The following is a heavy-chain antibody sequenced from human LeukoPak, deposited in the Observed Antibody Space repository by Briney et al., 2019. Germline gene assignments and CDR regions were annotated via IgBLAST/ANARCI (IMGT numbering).Heavy chain of an antibody. CDR1: GGSFSGYY. Sequence: PSETLSLTCAVYGGSFSGYYWSWIRQPPGKGLEWIGEINHSGSTNYNPSLKSRVSISVDTSKNQFSLKLSSVTAADTAVYYCARETPGYYDILTGYYDYWYFDLWGRGTLVTVSS. D-gene: IGHD3-9*01. CDR3: ARETPGYYDILTGYYDYWYFDL. CDR2: INHSGST. J-gene: IGHJ2*01. V-gene: IGHV4-34*01.